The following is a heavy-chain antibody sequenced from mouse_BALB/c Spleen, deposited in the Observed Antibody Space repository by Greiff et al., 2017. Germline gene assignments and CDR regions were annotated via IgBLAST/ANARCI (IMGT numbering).Heavy chain of an antibody. V-gene: IGHV2-9*02. CDR1: GFSLTSYG. CDR3: ARDYYGSSPGWFAY. J-gene: IGHJ3*01. Sequence: VMLVESGPGLVAPSQSLSITCTVSGFSLTSYGVHWVRQPPGKGLVWLGVLWAGGSTNYNSALMSRLSISKDNSKSQVFLKMNSLQTDDTAMYYCARDYYGSSPGWFAYWGQGTLVTVSA. CDR2: LWAGGST. D-gene: IGHD1-1*01.